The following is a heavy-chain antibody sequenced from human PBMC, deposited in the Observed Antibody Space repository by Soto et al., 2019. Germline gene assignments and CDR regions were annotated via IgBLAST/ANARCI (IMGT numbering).Heavy chain of an antibody. CDR3: ARANIPNLGYYYGMDV. Sequence: GASVKVSCKASGGTFSSYAISWVRQAPGQGLEWMGGIIPIFGTANYAQKFQGRVTITADESTSTAYMELSSLRSEDTAVYYCARANIPNLGYYYGMDVWGQGTTVTVSS. D-gene: IGHD2-21*01. V-gene: IGHV1-69*13. CDR2: IIPIFGTA. CDR1: GGTFSSYA. J-gene: IGHJ6*02.